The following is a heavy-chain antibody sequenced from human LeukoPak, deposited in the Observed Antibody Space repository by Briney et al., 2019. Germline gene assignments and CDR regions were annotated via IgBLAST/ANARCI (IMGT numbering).Heavy chain of an antibody. CDR3: ARVAVAGTGDY. J-gene: IGHJ4*02. Sequence: PSQTLSLTCTVSGGSIRSGGSYYWSWIRQPAGKELEWIGRIYVSGSTNYNPSLKSRVTISVDTSKNQFSLKLSSVTAADTAVYYCARVAVAGTGDYWGQGTLVTVSS. CDR2: IYVSGST. V-gene: IGHV4-61*02. D-gene: IGHD6-19*01. CDR1: GGSIRSGGSYY.